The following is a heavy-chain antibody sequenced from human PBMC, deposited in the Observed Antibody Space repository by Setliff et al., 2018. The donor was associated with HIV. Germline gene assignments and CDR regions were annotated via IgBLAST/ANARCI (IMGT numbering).Heavy chain of an antibody. D-gene: IGHD6-13*01. CDR2: IYYTGST. Sequence: SETLSLTCTVSGGSISVYYWSWIRQPPGKGLEWIGYIYYTGSTNYNPSLKSRLTISIDTSKNQFSLKLSSLTAADTAVYYCARAAAAGTRCFDLWGRGTLVTVSS. CDR1: GGSISVYY. J-gene: IGHJ2*01. CDR3: ARAAAAGTRCFDL. V-gene: IGHV4-59*12.